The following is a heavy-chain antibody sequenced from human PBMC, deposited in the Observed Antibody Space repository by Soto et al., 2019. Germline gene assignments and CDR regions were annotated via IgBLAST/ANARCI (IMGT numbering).Heavy chain of an antibody. D-gene: IGHD3-10*01. V-gene: IGHV4-39*01. CDR1: GGSISSTSYY. J-gene: IGHJ4*02. CDR3: ARRAPGVYFGY. CDR2: IYYSGST. Sequence: QLQLQESGPGLMKPSETLSLTCTVSGGSISSTSYYWGWIRQPPGKGLEWIGNIYYSGSTYYNVSLKTRATISVDTSKNQFALQLNSVTAADTAVYYCARRAPGVYFGYWGQGTLVTVSP.